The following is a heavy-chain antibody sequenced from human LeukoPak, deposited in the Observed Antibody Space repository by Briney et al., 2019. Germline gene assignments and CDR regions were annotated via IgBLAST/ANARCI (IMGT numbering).Heavy chain of an antibody. Sequence: GGSLRLSCAASGFTFSSYAMSWVRQAPGKGLEWVSAISGSGGSTYYADSVRGRFTISRDNSKNTRYLQMNSLRAGDTAVYYCAXXXPDGYSYGLGDYYYYYGMDVWGQGTTVTVSS. CDR3: AXXXPDGYSYGLGDYYYYYGMDV. CDR2: ISGSGGST. V-gene: IGHV3-23*01. J-gene: IGHJ6*02. CDR1: GFTFSSYA. D-gene: IGHD5-18*01.